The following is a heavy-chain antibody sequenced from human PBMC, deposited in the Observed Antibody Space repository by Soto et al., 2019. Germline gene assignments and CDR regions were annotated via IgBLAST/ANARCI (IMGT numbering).Heavy chain of an antibody. V-gene: IGHV3-53*01. Sequence: VQLVESGGGLIQPGGSLRLSCAASGFSVSSNYMSWVRQAPGKGLEWVSVIYSGGITFYADSVKGRFTISRDNSKNTLYLQMNSLRAEDTAVYYCVRDFGSSSEGGMDVWGQGTTVTVSS. J-gene: IGHJ6*02. CDR2: IYSGGIT. CDR3: VRDFGSSSEGGMDV. D-gene: IGHD6-6*01. CDR1: GFSVSSNY.